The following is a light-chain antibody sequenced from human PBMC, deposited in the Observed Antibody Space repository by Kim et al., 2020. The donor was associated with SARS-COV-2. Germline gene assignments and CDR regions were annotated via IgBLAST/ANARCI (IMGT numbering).Light chain of an antibody. CDR1: QDITTY. Sequence: SAVGDRVTISCQASQDITTYLNWYQQKPGKAPKLLIYDASNLEIGVPSRFSGSGSGTDFTFTITSLQPEDFATYYCQQNYDLPFTFGPGTKVDIK. V-gene: IGKV1-33*01. CDR3: QQNYDLPFT. J-gene: IGKJ3*01. CDR2: DAS.